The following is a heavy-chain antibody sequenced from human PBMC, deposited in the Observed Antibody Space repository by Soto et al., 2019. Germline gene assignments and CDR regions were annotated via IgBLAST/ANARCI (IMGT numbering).Heavy chain of an antibody. J-gene: IGHJ6*02. CDR2: IYYSGST. D-gene: IGHD2-21*02. V-gene: IGHV4-39*01. CDR3: ARVTEYYYYGMDV. CDR1: GGSISSSSYY. Sequence: PSETLSLTCTVSGGSISSSSYYWGWIRQPPGKGLEWIGSIYYSGSTYYNPSLKSRVTISVDTSKNQFSLKPSSVTAADTAVYYCARVTEYYYYGMDVWGQGTTVTVSS.